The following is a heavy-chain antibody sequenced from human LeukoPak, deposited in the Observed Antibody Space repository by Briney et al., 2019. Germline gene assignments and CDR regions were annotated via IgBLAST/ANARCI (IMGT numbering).Heavy chain of an antibody. J-gene: IGHJ4*02. D-gene: IGHD3-9*01. CDR1: GYRFPTYG. CDR3: GRVYYDILTGFPSYSDY. V-gene: IGHV1-18*01. Sequence: GASVKVSCKASGYRFPTYGIHWVRQAPGQGLEWMGWINIDDGNTEYVQKFHGRVTLTRDTSTSIAYMELRSLTSDDTALYYCGRVYYDILTGFPSYSDYWGQGTLVTVSS. CDR2: INIDDGNT.